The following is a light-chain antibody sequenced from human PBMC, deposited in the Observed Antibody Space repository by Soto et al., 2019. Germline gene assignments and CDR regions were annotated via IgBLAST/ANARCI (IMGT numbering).Light chain of an antibody. J-gene: IGKJ5*01. CDR2: DTS. Sequence: VLTQSPATLSLSPGERATLSCRASQSVSSYLAWYQQKPGQAPRLLIYDTSNRATGVPARFSGSGSGTDFTLTISRLEPEDFAVYYCQQYGSPPITFGQGTRLEIK. V-gene: IGKV3-11*01. CDR1: QSVSSY. CDR3: QQYGSPPIT.